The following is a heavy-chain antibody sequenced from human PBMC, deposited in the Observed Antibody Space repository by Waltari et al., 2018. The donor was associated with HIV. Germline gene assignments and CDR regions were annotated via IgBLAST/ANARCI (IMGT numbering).Heavy chain of an antibody. CDR1: GYTFSRYD. CDR3: ARTTIFGVDTYYFDY. CDR2: ISDFSGNT. D-gene: IGHD3-3*01. Sequence: QVQLVQSGAEVKKPGASVKVSCTASGYTFSRYDITGVRQAPGQGLKWRGWISDFSGNTKYAREVQGRATMTTDTSTNTAYMELESLTSDDTAIFYCARTTIFGVDTYYFDYWGQGTLVTVSS. V-gene: IGHV1-18*01. J-gene: IGHJ4*02.